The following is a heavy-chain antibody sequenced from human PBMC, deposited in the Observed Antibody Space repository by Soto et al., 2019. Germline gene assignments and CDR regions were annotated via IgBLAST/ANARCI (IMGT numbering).Heavy chain of an antibody. Sequence: KTSETLSLTCTVSGGSVSSGNYYWSWIRQPPGKGLEWIGYIYYSGSTKYNPSLKSRVTLSLDTSRNQFSLKLSSVTAADTAMYYCARETIYGVVIDYWGQGSLVTVSS. CDR1: GGSVSSGNYY. J-gene: IGHJ4*02. V-gene: IGHV4-61*01. CDR2: IYYSGST. CDR3: ARETIYGVVIDY. D-gene: IGHD3-3*01.